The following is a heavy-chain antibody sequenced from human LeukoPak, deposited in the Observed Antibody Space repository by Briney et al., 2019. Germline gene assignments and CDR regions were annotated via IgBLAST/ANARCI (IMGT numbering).Heavy chain of an antibody. CDR2: INWNGGST. CDR1: GFTFDDYG. V-gene: IGHV3-20*04. Sequence: GGSLRLSCAASGFTFDDYGMSWVRQAPGKGLEWVSGINWNGGSTGYADSVKGRFTISRDNAKNSLYLQMNSLRAEDTALYYCAREGGSYSGYYYYYMDVWGKGTTVTVSS. D-gene: IGHD1-26*01. CDR3: AREGGSYSGYYYYYMDV. J-gene: IGHJ6*03.